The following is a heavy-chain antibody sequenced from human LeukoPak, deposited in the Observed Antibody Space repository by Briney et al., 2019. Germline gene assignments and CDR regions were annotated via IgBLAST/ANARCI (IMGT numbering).Heavy chain of an antibody. CDR1: GGSISSYY. V-gene: IGHV4-59*01. D-gene: IGHD3-3*01. CDR3: ARDHYDFWSGYYTGSRFDP. Sequence: PSETLSLTCTVSGGSISSYYWNWIRQPPGKGLEWIGYIYYSGSTNYNPSLKSRVTISVDTSKNQFYLNLSSVTAADTAVYYCARDHYDFWSGYYTGSRFDPWGQGTLVTVSS. CDR2: IYYSGST. J-gene: IGHJ5*02.